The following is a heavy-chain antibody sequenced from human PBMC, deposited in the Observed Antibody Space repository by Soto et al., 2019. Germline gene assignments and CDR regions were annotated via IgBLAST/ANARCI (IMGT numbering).Heavy chain of an antibody. Sequence: GASVKVSCKASGYTFTSYGISWVRQAPGQGLEWMGWISAYNGNTNYAQKLQGRVTMTTDTSTSTAYMELRSLRSDDTAVYYCARDPSPVTTLFPFGYWGQGTLVTVSS. CDR3: ARDPSPVTTLFPFGY. J-gene: IGHJ4*02. CDR2: ISAYNGNT. V-gene: IGHV1-18*04. D-gene: IGHD4-17*01. CDR1: GYTFTSYG.